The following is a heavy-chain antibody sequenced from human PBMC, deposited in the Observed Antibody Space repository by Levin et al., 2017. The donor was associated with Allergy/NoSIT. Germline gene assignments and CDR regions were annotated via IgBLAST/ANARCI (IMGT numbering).Heavy chain of an antibody. Sequence: KISCKASGGTFSSYAISWVRQAPGQGLEWMGGIIPIFGTANYAQKFQGRVTITADESTSTAYMELSSLRSEDTAVYYCARGSIAAAGTHPNYYYDGMDVWGQGTTVTVSS. J-gene: IGHJ6*02. D-gene: IGHD6-13*01. CDR2: IIPIFGTA. V-gene: IGHV1-69*01. CDR3: ARGSIAAAGTHPNYYYDGMDV. CDR1: GGTFSSYA.